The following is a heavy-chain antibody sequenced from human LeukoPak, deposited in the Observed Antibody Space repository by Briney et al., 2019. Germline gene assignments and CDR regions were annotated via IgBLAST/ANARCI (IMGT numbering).Heavy chain of an antibody. J-gene: IGHJ4*02. D-gene: IGHD5-18*01. CDR2: ISYDGSNK. V-gene: IGHV3-30-3*01. Sequence: QPGRSLRLSSAASGFTFSSYAMHWVRQAPGKGLEWVAVISYDGSNKYYADSVKGRFTISRDNSKNTLYLQMNSLRAEDTAVYYCAREPQTQYSYGYFDYWGQGTLVTVSS. CDR3: AREPQTQYSYGYFDY. CDR1: GFTFSSYA.